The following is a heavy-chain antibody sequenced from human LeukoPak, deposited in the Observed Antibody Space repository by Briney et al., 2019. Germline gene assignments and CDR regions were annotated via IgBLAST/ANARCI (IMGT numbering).Heavy chain of an antibody. Sequence: SETLSLTCTVSGGSISSYYWSWIRQPPGKGLEWIGYIYYSGSTNYNPSLKSRVTISVDTSKNQFSLKLSSVTAADTAVYYCAREGDVAPDAFDIWGQGTMVTVSS. D-gene: IGHD5-24*01. V-gene: IGHV4-59*01. CDR3: AREGDVAPDAFDI. CDR1: GGSISSYY. J-gene: IGHJ3*02. CDR2: IYYSGST.